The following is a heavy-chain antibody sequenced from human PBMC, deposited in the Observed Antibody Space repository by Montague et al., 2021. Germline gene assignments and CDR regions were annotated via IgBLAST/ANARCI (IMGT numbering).Heavy chain of an antibody. Sequence: SETLSLTCTVTGGSISEFYWSWIRQSPEKGLEWIGYIYDSGTTNYNPSLKSRVTISADTSMNQFSLKLRSVTAADTAVYFCARRLGLRAPFDYWGQGTLVTVSS. V-gene: IGHV4-59*08. J-gene: IGHJ4*02. CDR2: IYDSGTT. CDR1: GGSISEFY. D-gene: IGHD7-27*01. CDR3: ARRLGLRAPFDY.